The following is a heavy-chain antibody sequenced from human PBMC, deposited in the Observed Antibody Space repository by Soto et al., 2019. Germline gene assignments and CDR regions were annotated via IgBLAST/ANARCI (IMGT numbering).Heavy chain of an antibody. CDR1: GFTFRSYG. CDR2: ISNDGSNK. D-gene: IGHD2-15*01. V-gene: IGHV3-30*18. J-gene: IGHJ6*02. CDR3: GKDTLDCSGGDCPLYYYYGMDV. Sequence: QVQLVESGGGMVQPGTSLRLSCAASGFTFRSYGMHWVRQAPGKGLEWLAVISNDGSNKYLADSVKGRLALFRDNSRNTLYLQINSLRVADTAVYYCGKDTLDCSGGDCPLYYYYGMDVWGQGTTVTVSS.